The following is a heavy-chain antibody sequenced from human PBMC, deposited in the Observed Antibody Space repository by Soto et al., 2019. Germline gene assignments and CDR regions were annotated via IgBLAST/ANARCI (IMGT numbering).Heavy chain of an antibody. CDR3: ARGGGNWEYYFDY. Sequence: QVQLQQWGAGLLKPSETLSLTCAVYGGSFSGYYWSWIRQPPGKGLEWIGEINHSGSTNYNPSLKSRVTISVDTSKNQFSLKLSSVPAADTAVYYCARGGGNWEYYFDYWGQGTLVTVS. CDR1: GGSFSGYY. D-gene: IGHD2-15*01. V-gene: IGHV4-34*01. CDR2: INHSGST. J-gene: IGHJ4*02.